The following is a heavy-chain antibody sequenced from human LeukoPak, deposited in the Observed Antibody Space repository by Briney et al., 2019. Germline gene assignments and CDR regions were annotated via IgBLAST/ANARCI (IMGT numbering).Heavy chain of an antibody. Sequence: GGSLRLSCAAFGFTFSSYSMNWVRQAPGKGLEWVSSISSSSSYIYYADSVKGRLTISSDNAKNSLYLQMNSLRAEDTAVYYCARDRMATIDSFDIWGQGTMVTVSS. CDR2: ISSSSSYI. CDR1: GFTFSSYS. V-gene: IGHV3-21*01. D-gene: IGHD5-24*01. CDR3: ARDRMATIDSFDI. J-gene: IGHJ3*02.